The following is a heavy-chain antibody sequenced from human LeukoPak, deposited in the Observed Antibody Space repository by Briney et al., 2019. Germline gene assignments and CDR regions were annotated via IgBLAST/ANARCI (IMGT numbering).Heavy chain of an antibody. CDR1: GFTLNNYG. V-gene: IGHV3-33*06. J-gene: IGHJ6*03. Sequence: GGSLRLSCAASGFTLNNYGMHWVRQAPGKGLEWVTIIWYDGSYKYYTDSVKGRFTISRDNSKNTLYLQMDSLRAEDTAVYYCAKGSRYCSSTSCHYYYYYMDVWGKGTTVTVSS. D-gene: IGHD2-2*01. CDR2: IWYDGSYK. CDR3: AKGSRYCSSTSCHYYYYYMDV.